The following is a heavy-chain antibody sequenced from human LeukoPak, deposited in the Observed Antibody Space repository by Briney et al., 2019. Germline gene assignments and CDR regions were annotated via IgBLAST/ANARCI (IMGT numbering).Heavy chain of an antibody. V-gene: IGHV3-30*03. CDR1: GFTFSSYG. D-gene: IGHD3-22*01. CDR3: ARTYYDSGGYHVSTDY. CDR2: ISYDGSNK. Sequence: GGSLRLSCAASGFTFSSYGMHWVRQAPGKGLEWVAVISYDGSNKYYADSVKGRFTISRDNSKNTLYLQMNSLRAEDTAVYYCARTYYDSGGYHVSTDYWGQGTLVTVSS. J-gene: IGHJ4*02.